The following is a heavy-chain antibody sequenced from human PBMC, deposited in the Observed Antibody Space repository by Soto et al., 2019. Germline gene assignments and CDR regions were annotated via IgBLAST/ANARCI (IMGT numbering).Heavy chain of an antibody. D-gene: IGHD1-1*01. CDR2: TYYRSKWYN. CDR3: VNGNWFDP. Sequence: PSQTLSLTCAISGDSVSGNSAAWNWIRQSPSRGLEWLGRTYYRSKWYNDYAVSVKSRITVTPDNSKNTLYLQMSSLRAEDTAVYYCVNGNWFDPWGQGTLVTVSS. V-gene: IGHV6-1*01. CDR1: GDSVSGNSAA. J-gene: IGHJ5*02.